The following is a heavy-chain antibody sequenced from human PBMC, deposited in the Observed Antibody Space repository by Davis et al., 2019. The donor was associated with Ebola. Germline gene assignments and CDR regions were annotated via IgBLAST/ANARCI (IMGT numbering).Heavy chain of an antibody. D-gene: IGHD6-19*01. CDR2: IWYDGSNK. CDR3: AKDGEQWLSPFDY. J-gene: IGHJ4*02. Sequence: GESLKISCAACGFTFSSYGMHWVRQAPGKGLEWVAVIWYDGSNKYYADSVKGRFTISRDNSKNTLYLQMNSLRAEDTAVYYCAKDGEQWLSPFDYWGQGTLVTVSS. CDR1: GFTFSSYG. V-gene: IGHV3-33*06.